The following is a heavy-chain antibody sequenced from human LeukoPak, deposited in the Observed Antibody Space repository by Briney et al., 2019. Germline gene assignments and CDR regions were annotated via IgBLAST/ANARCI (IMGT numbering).Heavy chain of an antibody. D-gene: IGHD6-19*01. V-gene: IGHV3-9*01. Sequence: GGSLRLSCAASGFTFDDYAMHWVRQAPGKGLEWVSGISWNSGSIGYADSVKGRFTISRDNSKNTLYLQMNSLRAEDTAVYYCAKIPPPKYIAVAGIDYWGQGTLVTVSS. J-gene: IGHJ4*02. CDR1: GFTFDDYA. CDR2: ISWNSGSI. CDR3: AKIPPPKYIAVAGIDY.